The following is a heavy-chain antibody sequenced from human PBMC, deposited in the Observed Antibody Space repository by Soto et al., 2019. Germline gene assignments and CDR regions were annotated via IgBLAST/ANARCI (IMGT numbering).Heavy chain of an antibody. Sequence: SVKVSCKASGGTFSSYAISWVRQAPGQGLEWMGGIIPIFGTANYAQKFQGRVTITADESTSTAYMELSSLRSEDTAVYYCARVRGKTWIQLWTGTHDYWGQGTLVTVSS. CDR1: GGTFSSYA. CDR2: IIPIFGTA. CDR3: ARVRGKTWIQLWTGTHDY. D-gene: IGHD5-18*01. V-gene: IGHV1-69*13. J-gene: IGHJ4*02.